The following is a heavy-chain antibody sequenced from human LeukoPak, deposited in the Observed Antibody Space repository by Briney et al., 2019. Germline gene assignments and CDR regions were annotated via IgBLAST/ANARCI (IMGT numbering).Heavy chain of an antibody. CDR3: ARYNSYMDV. J-gene: IGHJ6*03. CDR2: MYSSGDT. Sequence: SENLALTCTVSGGSLRSYHWSWVRQPAGKTLEWIGRMYSSGDTKYNPSLQSRVTMSVDTSTSQFSLKLTSVTAADTAIYYCARYNSYMDVWGTGTTVTVSS. CDR1: GGSLRSYH. V-gene: IGHV4-4*07.